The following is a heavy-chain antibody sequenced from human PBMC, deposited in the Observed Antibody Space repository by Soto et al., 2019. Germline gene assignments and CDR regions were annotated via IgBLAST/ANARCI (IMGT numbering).Heavy chain of an antibody. V-gene: IGHV3-43*01. J-gene: IGHJ3*02. CDR2: ISWDGGST. D-gene: IGHD1-1*01. Sequence: EVQLVESGGVVVQPGGSLRLSCAASGFTFDDYTMHWVRQAPGKGLEWVSLISWDGGSTYYADSVKGRFTISRDNSKNSLYLQMNSLRTEDTASYYCAKDLQYNWNDFYAFDIWGQGTMVTVSS. CDR1: GFTFDDYT. CDR3: AKDLQYNWNDFYAFDI.